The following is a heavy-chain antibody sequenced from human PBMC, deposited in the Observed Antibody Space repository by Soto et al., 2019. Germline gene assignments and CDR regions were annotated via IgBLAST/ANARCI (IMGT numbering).Heavy chain of an antibody. CDR1: GYTFTSYA. V-gene: IGHV1-3*01. Sequence: GASVKVSCKASGYTFTSYAMHWVRQAPGQRLEWMGWINAGNSNTKYSQKFQGRVTITRDTSASTAYMELSSLRSEDTAVYYCARGIVVVTARDYGGQGTLVTVS. CDR3: ARGIVVVTARDY. D-gene: IGHD2-21*02. CDR2: INAGNSNT. J-gene: IGHJ4*02.